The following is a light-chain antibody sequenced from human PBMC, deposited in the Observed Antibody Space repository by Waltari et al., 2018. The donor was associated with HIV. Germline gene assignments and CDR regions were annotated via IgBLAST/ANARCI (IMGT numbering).Light chain of an antibody. CDR2: GAS. J-gene: IGKJ2*01. V-gene: IGKV3-15*01. CDR3: QQYDNWPPYT. Sequence: EIVMTQSPDTLSVSPGERGTLSCRASQSVTSNLACYQQKPGQAPRLLIYGASSRASGVPARFSGSGSGTDFTLTISSLQSEDFALYFCQQYDNWPPYTFGQGTKLEIK. CDR1: QSVTSN.